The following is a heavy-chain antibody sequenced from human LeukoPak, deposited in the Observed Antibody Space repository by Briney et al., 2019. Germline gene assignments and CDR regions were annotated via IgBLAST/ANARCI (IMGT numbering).Heavy chain of an antibody. Sequence: SETLSLTCTVSGGSISSYYWSWIRQPPGKGLEWIGYIYYSGSTNYNPSLKSRVTISVDTSKNQFSLKLSSVTAADTAVYYCARLPGDYVLDAFDIWGQGTMVTVSS. J-gene: IGHJ3*02. CDR1: GGSISSYY. CDR2: IYYSGST. D-gene: IGHD4-17*01. CDR3: ARLPGDYVLDAFDI. V-gene: IGHV4-59*08.